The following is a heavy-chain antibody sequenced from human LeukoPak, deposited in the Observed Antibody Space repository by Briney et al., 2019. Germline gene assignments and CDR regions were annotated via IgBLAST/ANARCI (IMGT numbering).Heavy chain of an antibody. CDR2: ITSDGGST. D-gene: IGHD3-22*01. Sequence: TGGSLRLSCSASGFTFSLYAMHWVRQAPGRGLEYVSAITSDGGSTYYADSVKGRFTISRDNSKNTLYLHMSTLRPEDTAVYYCAYSSGYYHWGQGTLVTVSS. J-gene: IGHJ1*01. CDR1: GFTFSLYA. CDR3: AYSSGYYH. V-gene: IGHV3-64D*06.